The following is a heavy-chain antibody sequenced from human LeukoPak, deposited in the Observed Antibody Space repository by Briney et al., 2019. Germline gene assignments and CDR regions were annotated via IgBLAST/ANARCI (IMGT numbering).Heavy chain of an antibody. Sequence: GRSLRLSCAASGFTFSSYAMHWVRQAPGKGLEWVAVISYDGSNKYYADSVKGRFTISRDNSKNTLYLQMNSLRAEDTAVYYCARGAPSTIAAAAHYSYYGMDVWGQGTTVTVSS. J-gene: IGHJ6*02. CDR3: ARGAPSTIAAAAHYSYYGMDV. D-gene: IGHD6-13*01. V-gene: IGHV3-30*01. CDR1: GFTFSSYA. CDR2: ISYDGSNK.